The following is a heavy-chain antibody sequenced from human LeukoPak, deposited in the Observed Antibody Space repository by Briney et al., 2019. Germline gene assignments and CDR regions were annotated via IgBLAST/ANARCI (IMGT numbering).Heavy chain of an antibody. CDR3: AREEEWELPDY. Sequence: PGGSLRLSCTASGFPFSGNAMHWVRQAPGKGLEWVGVIFYDGNTVHYADSVKGRFTISRDNSKNTLYLQMNNLGTGDTAVYYCAREEEWELPDYWGQGTLVIVSS. J-gene: IGHJ4*02. V-gene: IGHV3-30-3*01. CDR1: GFPFSGNA. CDR2: IFYDGNTV. D-gene: IGHD1-26*01.